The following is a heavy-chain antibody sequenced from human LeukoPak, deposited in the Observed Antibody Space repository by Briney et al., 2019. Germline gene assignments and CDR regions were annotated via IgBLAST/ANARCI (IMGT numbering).Heavy chain of an antibody. CDR2: IYYSGST. CDR3: ARDVVAAAGTWDY. V-gene: IGHV4-59*12. D-gene: IGHD6-13*01. J-gene: IGHJ4*02. Sequence: PSETLSLTCTVSGGSTSSYYWSWIRQPPGKGLEWIGYIYYSGSTNYNPSLKSRVTMSVDTSKNQLSLKLSSVTAADTAVYYCARDVVAAAGTWDYWGQGTLVTVSS. CDR1: GGSTSSYY.